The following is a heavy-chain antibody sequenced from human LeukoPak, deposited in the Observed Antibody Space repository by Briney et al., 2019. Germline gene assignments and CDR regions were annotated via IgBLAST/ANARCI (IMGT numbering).Heavy chain of an antibody. J-gene: IGHJ3*02. Sequence: SETLSLTCTVSGGSISSYYWSWIRQPPGKGLEWIGYIYYSGSTNYNPSLKSRVTISVDTSKNQFSLKLSSVTAADTAVYYCARVKSSFPSPGAFDIWGQGTMVTASS. D-gene: IGHD2-2*01. CDR1: GGSISSYY. V-gene: IGHV4-59*08. CDR3: ARVKSSFPSPGAFDI. CDR2: IYYSGST.